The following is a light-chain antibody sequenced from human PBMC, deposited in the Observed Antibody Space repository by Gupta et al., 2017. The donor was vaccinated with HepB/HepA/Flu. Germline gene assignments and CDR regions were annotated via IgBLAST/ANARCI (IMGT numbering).Light chain of an antibody. J-gene: IGKJ1*01. Sequence: DIVMTQSPDSLAVSLGERATINCKSSQSVLSSSNNKNYLAWYQQKPGQPPKLLIFWASTRESGVPDRFSGRGSGTDFTLTISSLQAEDVAVYYCQQDYSTPKTFGQGTKVEIK. V-gene: IGKV4-1*01. CDR2: WAS. CDR3: QQDYSTPKT. CDR1: QSVLSSSNNKNY.